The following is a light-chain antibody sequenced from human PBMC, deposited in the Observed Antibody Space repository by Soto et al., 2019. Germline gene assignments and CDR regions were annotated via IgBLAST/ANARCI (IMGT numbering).Light chain of an antibody. CDR3: SSYRTSNTVV. V-gene: IGLV2-14*01. CDR2: DVS. Sequence: QSVLTQPASVSGSPGQSITISCTGTSSDVGSYNFVSWYQQRPGKAPKLLIYDVSNRPSGASNRFSGSKSGNTASLTISGLQAEDEADYYCSSYRTSNTVVFGGGTKVTVL. CDR1: SSDVGSYNF. J-gene: IGLJ2*01.